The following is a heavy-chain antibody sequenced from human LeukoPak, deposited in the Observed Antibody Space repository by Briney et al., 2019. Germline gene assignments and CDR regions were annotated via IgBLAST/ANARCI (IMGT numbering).Heavy chain of an antibody. Sequence: GGSLRLSCAASGFTFSNFWMSWVRQAPGKGLEWVANIKQDGSEKYYVDSVKGRFTISRDNAKNSVYLQMNSLRAEDTAVYYCARDDLYSSSWWHDYWGQGTLVTVSS. CDR2: IKQDGSEK. J-gene: IGHJ4*02. CDR1: GFTFSNFW. V-gene: IGHV3-7*01. D-gene: IGHD6-13*01. CDR3: ARDDLYSSSWWHDY.